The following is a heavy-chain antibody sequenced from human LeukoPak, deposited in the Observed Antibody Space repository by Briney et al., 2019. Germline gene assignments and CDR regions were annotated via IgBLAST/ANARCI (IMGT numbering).Heavy chain of an antibody. V-gene: IGHV3-7*01. CDR3: ARVEYYGSGHLGFDH. Sequence: GGSLRLSCAASGFTFSSYWMSWVRQAPGKGLEWVANINQDGSQKYFVGSVKGRFTISRDNTKNSLYLQMNSLRAEDTAVYYCARVEYYGSGHLGFDHWGQGTLVTVSS. CDR1: GFTFSSYW. D-gene: IGHD3-10*01. J-gene: IGHJ4*02. CDR2: INQDGSQK.